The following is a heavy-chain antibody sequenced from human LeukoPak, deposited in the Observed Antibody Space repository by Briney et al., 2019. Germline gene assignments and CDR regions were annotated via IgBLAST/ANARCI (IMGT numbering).Heavy chain of an antibody. J-gene: IGHJ4*02. D-gene: IGHD3-9*01. Sequence: GGSLRLSCSASGFTFSSYAMHWGRQAPGKGLEYVSAISSNGGSTYYADSVKGRFTISRDNSKNTLYLQMSSLRAEDTAVYYCVKSYYDILTGYSPLGGYFDYWGQGTLVTVSS. CDR3: VKSYYDILTGYSPLGGYFDY. CDR2: ISSNGGST. CDR1: GFTFSSYA. V-gene: IGHV3-64D*06.